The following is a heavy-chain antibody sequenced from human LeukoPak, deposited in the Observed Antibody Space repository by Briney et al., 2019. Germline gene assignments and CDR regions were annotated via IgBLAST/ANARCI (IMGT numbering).Heavy chain of an antibody. CDR1: GVSMTDYY. D-gene: IGHD1-14*01. CDR3: ARQTGGAAAFDI. Sequence: SETLSLTCTVSGVSMTDYYWSWIRQPPGQGLEWIAYSHASGETRYNPSLKSRITISVDPSKNQFSLKLSSVIAADTAVYFCARQTGGAAAFDIWGQGTMVTVSA. CDR2: SHASGET. V-gene: IGHV4-59*08. J-gene: IGHJ3*02.